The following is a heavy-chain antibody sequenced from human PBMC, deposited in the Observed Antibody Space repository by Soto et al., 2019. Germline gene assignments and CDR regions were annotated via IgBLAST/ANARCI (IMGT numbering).Heavy chain of an antibody. CDR1: GFTFSNYA. V-gene: IGHV3-23*01. Sequence: EVQLLDSGGGLVQPGGSLRLSCAASGFTFSNYALTWVRQGPGKGLEWVSGISGSGGRSYYADSVKGRFTISRDNSKSTLYLQMSSRRAEDTAVYYCAKAYFVWSSEQPYYFAYWGQGTLVTVSS. J-gene: IGHJ4*02. CDR3: AKAYFVWSSEQPYYFAY. D-gene: IGHD3-16*01. CDR2: ISGSGGRS.